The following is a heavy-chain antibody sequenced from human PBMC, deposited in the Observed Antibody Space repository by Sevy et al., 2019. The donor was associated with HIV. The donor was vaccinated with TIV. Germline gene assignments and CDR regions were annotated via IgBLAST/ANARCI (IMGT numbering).Heavy chain of an antibody. CDR3: ARKIYCERSCNLLSGEIDY. CDR1: GFRFSDYG. CDR2: ISYHGSNT. Sequence: GGSLRLSCVASGFRFSDYGMHWVRQAPGKGLEWMAAISYHGSNTYNADSVKGRFTISRDNSKNALYLQMNSLRAEDTAVYYCARKIYCERSCNLLSGEIDYWGQGTLVTVSS. D-gene: IGHD2-15*01. J-gene: IGHJ4*02. V-gene: IGHV3-30*03.